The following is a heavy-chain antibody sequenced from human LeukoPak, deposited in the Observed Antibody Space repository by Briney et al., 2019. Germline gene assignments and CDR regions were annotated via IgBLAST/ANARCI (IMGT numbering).Heavy chain of an antibody. CDR2: IKQDGSEK. V-gene: IGHV3-7*01. CDR1: GFTVNNYG. J-gene: IGHJ3*02. Sequence: GGSLRLSCTASGFTVNNYGMHWVRQAPGKGLEWLANIKQDGSEKYYVDSVKGRFTISRDNAKNSLYLQMNSLRAEDTAVYYCARENYGGNPPVAFDIWGQGTMVTVSS. CDR3: ARENYGGNPPVAFDI. D-gene: IGHD4-23*01.